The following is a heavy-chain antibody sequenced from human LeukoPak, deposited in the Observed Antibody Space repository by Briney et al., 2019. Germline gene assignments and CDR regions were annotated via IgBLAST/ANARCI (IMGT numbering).Heavy chain of an antibody. Sequence: PGESLKISCKGSGYTFTSYWIGWVRQMPGKGLEWMGIIYPADSDTRYSPSFQGQVTISADKSISTAYLQWSSLKASDTAMYYCAAATGSTFSAFDVWGQGTMVTVSS. CDR1: GYTFTSYW. D-gene: IGHD2/OR15-2a*01. V-gene: IGHV5-51*01. CDR3: AAATGSTFSAFDV. CDR2: IYPADSDT. J-gene: IGHJ3*01.